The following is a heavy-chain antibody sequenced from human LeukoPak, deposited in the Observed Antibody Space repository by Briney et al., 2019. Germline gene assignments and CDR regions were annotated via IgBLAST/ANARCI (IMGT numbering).Heavy chain of an antibody. CDR2: ISGSGGST. J-gene: IGHJ6*03. Sequence: PGGSLRLSCAASGFTFSSYAMSWVRQAPGKGLEWVSAISGSGGSTYYADSVKGRFTISRDNSKNTLYLQMNSLRAEDTAVYYCAKGKYQLLYGVEYYYMDVWGKGTTVTVSS. CDR3: AKGKYQLLYGVEYYYMDV. V-gene: IGHV3-23*01. CDR1: GFTFSSYA. D-gene: IGHD2-2*02.